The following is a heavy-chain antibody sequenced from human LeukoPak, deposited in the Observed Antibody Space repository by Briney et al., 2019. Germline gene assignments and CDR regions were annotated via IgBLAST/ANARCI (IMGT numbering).Heavy chain of an antibody. J-gene: IGHJ5*02. CDR2: IYYSGST. CDR3: ARGLRPNWFDP. CDR1: GGSISSSSYY. Sequence: PSETLSLTCTVSGGSISSSSYYWSWIRQPPGKGLEWIGSIYYSGSTYYNPSLKSRVTISVDTSKNQFSLKLSSVTAADTAVYYCARGLRPNWFDPWGQGTLVTVSS. V-gene: IGHV4-39*01. D-gene: IGHD4-17*01.